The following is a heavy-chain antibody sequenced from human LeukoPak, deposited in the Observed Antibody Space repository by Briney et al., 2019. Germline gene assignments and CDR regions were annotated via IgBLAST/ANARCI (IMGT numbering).Heavy chain of an antibody. V-gene: IGHV4-38-2*02. CDR2: IYHNGST. Sequence: SGTLSLTCTVSGYSISSGYYWGWIRQPPGKGLEWIGNIYHNGSTYYNPPLKSRVTISVDTSKNQFSLKLSSVTAADTAVYYCARDRRGKGFTMIVGGKDAFDIWGQGTMVTVSS. J-gene: IGHJ3*02. D-gene: IGHD3-22*01. CDR1: GYSISSGYY. CDR3: ARDRRGKGFTMIVGGKDAFDI.